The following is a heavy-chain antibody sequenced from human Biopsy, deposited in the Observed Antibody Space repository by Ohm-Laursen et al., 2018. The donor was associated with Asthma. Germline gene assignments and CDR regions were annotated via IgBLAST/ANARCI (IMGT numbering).Heavy chain of an antibody. CDR1: GVSIRSYY. CDR3: AGFCSGGNCPDH. V-gene: IGHV4-59*01. J-gene: IGHJ4*02. CDR2: IHYSGST. Sequence: SQTLSLTCTVSGVSIRSYYWTWIRQPPGKRLEWIGNIHYSGSTYSNPSLKSRVTISVDTSKKQISLRLSSVIAADTAVYYCAGFCSGGNCPDHWGQGTLVTVSS. D-gene: IGHD2-15*01.